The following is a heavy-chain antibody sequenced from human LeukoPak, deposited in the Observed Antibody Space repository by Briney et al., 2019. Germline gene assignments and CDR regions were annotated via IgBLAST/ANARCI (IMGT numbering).Heavy chain of an antibody. CDR1: GYTFTGYY. CDR2: INPNSGGT. CDR3: ARALYGSGSRFSYYFDY. V-gene: IGHV1-2*04. D-gene: IGHD3-10*01. Sequence: ASVKVSCKASGYTFTGYYMHWVRQAPGQGLEWMGWINPNSGGTNYAQKFQGWVTMTRDTSISTAYMELSRLRSDDTAVYYCARALYGSGSRFSYYFDYWGQGTLVTVSS. J-gene: IGHJ4*02.